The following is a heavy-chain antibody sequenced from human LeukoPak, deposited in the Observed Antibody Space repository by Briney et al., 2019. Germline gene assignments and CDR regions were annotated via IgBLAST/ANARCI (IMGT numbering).Heavy chain of an antibody. CDR2: ISGSGGST. Sequence: RSGGSLRLSCAAAGFPFSSYGMSWVRQAPGKGLEWVSAISGSGGSTYYADSMKGRFTISRDNSKNTLYLQMNSLRAEDTAVYYCAKTLGYCSGGSCYSGVIDYWGQGTLVTVSS. D-gene: IGHD2-15*01. CDR1: GFPFSSYG. CDR3: AKTLGYCSGGSCYSGVIDY. V-gene: IGHV3-23*01. J-gene: IGHJ4*02.